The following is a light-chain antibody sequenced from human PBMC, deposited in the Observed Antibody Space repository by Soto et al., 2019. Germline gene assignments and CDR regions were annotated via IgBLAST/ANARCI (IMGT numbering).Light chain of an antibody. CDR3: QQYNNWPPTWT. V-gene: IGKV3-15*01. CDR2: GAS. J-gene: IGKJ1*01. Sequence: EIVMTQSPATLSVSPGERATLSCRASKSVSSNLAWYQQKPGQAPRLLIYGASTRATGIPARVSGSGSGTEFTLTISSLQSEDFAVYYCQQYNNWPPTWTFGQGTKVEIK. CDR1: KSVSSN.